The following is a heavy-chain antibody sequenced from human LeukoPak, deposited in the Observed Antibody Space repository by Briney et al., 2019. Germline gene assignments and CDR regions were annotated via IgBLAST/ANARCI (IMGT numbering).Heavy chain of an antibody. Sequence: QTGGSLRLSCEASGFTFSSYWMHWFRQAPGKGLVWVSRISTDGSSTTYADSVRGRFTISRDDAKNTLYLQMNSLRAEDTAVYYCASRSSGYSYASAAFDVWGQGTMVTVSS. V-gene: IGHV3-74*03. D-gene: IGHD5-18*01. CDR3: ASRSSGYSYASAAFDV. CDR2: ISTDGSST. J-gene: IGHJ3*01. CDR1: GFTFSSYW.